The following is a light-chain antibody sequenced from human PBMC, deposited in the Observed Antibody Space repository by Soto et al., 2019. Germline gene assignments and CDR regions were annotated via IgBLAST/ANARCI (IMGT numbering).Light chain of an antibody. J-gene: IGKJ3*01. Sequence: DIQMTQSPSSLSASVGDRVTITCRASQVISHYLAWYQQKPGKVPKLLIYAASTLQSGVPSRVSGSASGTDFTLTISSLQPEDVATYYCQKYNSAPCNFGPGTKVDIK. V-gene: IGKV1-27*01. CDR3: QKYNSAPCN. CDR2: AAS. CDR1: QVISHY.